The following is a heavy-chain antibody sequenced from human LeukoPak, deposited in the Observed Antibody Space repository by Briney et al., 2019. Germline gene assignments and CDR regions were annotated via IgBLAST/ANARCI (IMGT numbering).Heavy chain of an antibody. D-gene: IGHD4/OR15-4a*01. J-gene: IGHJ3*02. Sequence: SETLSLTCTVSGGSISSYYWSWIRQPPGKGLEWIGYIYYSGSTNYNPSLKSRVTISVDTSKNQFSLKLSSVTAADTAVYYCARRVQAKDAFDIWGQGTMVTVSS. CDR1: GGSISSYY. CDR2: IYYSGST. CDR3: ARRVQAKDAFDI. V-gene: IGHV4-59*12.